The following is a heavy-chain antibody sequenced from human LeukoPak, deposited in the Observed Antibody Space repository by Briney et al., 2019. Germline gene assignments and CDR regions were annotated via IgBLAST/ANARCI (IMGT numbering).Heavy chain of an antibody. Sequence: GGSLRLSCAASGFTYSSYAMSWVRQAPGKGLEWVSTISGSGGSTYYADSVKGRLPISRDNSKNTLYLQMNSLRAEDTAVYYCAKLDTPAAIAPYYFDYWGRGTLVTVSS. CDR1: GFTYSSYA. V-gene: IGHV3-23*01. D-gene: IGHD2-2*01. J-gene: IGHJ4*02. CDR3: AKLDTPAAIAPYYFDY. CDR2: ISGSGGST.